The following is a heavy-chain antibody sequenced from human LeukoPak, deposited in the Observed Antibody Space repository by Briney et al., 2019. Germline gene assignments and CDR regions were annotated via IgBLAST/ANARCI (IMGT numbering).Heavy chain of an antibody. CDR1: GYTFTSYY. Sequence: ASVKVSCKASGYTFTSYYMHWVRQAPGQGLEWMGIINPSGGSTSYAQKFQGRVTTTRDTSTSTVYMELSSLRSEDTAVYYCARVGDSSGLHDAFDIWGQGTMVTVSS. CDR3: ARVGDSSGLHDAFDI. J-gene: IGHJ3*02. D-gene: IGHD3-22*01. V-gene: IGHV1-46*01. CDR2: INPSGGST.